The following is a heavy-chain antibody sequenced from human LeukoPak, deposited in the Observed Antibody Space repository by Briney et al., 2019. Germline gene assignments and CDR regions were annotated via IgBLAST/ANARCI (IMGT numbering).Heavy chain of an antibody. V-gene: IGHV1-46*01. D-gene: IGHD2-2*01. CDR3: ARDCSSTSCYWGFDY. CDR1: GYTFTSYY. CDR2: TNPSGGST. J-gene: IGHJ4*02. Sequence: ASVKVSCKASGYTFTSYYMHWVRQAPGQGLEWMGITNPSGGSTSYAQKFQGRVTMTRDTSTSTVYMELSSLRSEDTAVYYCARDCSSTSCYWGFDYWGQGTLVTVSS.